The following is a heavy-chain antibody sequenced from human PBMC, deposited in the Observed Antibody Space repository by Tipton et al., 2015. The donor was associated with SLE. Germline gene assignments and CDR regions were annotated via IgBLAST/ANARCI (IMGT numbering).Heavy chain of an antibody. CDR2: IYYSGST. D-gene: IGHD4-17*01. J-gene: IGHJ4*02. V-gene: IGHV4-61*01. CDR3: ARERYGDYGVFDY. Sequence: TLSLTCTVSGGSISSSSYYWSWIRQPPGKGLEWIGYIYYSGSTKYNPSLKSRVTISVDTSKNQFSLKLSSVTAADTAVYYCARERYGDYGVFDYWGQGTLVTVSS. CDR1: GGSISSSSYY.